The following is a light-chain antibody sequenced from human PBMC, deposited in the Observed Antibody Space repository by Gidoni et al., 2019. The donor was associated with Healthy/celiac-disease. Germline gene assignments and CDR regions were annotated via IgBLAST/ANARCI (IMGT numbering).Light chain of an antibody. V-gene: IGKV1-12*01. J-gene: IGKJ1*01. CDR3: QQANSFHRT. CDR2: DAS. CDR1: QGISSW. Sequence: DIQITQSPSSVSASVGDRVTITWRASQGISSWLAWYQQKPGKAPKLLIYDASSLQSGVPPRCSGSGSGTDCTLTISSLQPEDCATYYCQQANSFHRTFGQGTKVEIK.